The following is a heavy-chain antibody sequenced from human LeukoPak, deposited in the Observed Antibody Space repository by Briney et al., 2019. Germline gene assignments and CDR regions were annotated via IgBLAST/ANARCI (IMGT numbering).Heavy chain of an antibody. CDR2: VYYSGSA. CDR3: ARHEKLGQFDY. CDR1: SGSISSYY. V-gene: IGHV4-59*08. Sequence: SETLSLTCTVSSGSISSYYWSWFRQPPGKGLEWIGYVYYSGSANYNPSLKSRVTISVDTSTNQFSLKLSSVTAADTAVYYCARHEKLGQFDYWGQGTLVTVSS. D-gene: IGHD3-10*01. J-gene: IGHJ4*02.